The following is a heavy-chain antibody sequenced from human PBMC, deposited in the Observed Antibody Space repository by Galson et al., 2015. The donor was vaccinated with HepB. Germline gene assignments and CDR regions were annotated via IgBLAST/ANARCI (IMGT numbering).Heavy chain of an antibody. CDR3: AKDACGITMVRDRLPDY. CDR1: GFTFSSYG. D-gene: IGHD3-10*01. V-gene: IGHV3-30*18. CDR2: ISYDGSNK. J-gene: IGHJ4*02. Sequence: SLRLSCAASGFTFSSYGMHWVRQAPGKGLEWVAVISYDGSNKYYADSVKGRFTISRDNSKNTLYLQMNSLRAEDTAVYYCAKDACGITMVRDRLPDYWGQGTLVTVSS.